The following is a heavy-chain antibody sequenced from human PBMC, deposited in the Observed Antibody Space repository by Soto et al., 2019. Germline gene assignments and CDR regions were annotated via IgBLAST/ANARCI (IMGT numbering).Heavy chain of an antibody. CDR3: ARDYYHFSGSYSDIPLDY. D-gene: IGHD3-10*01. CDR2: VLPSGDGT. CDR1: GFTFYNYA. J-gene: IGHJ4*02. Sequence: GGSLRLSCVASGFTFYNYAMTWVRLAPGKGLEWVSTVLPSGDGTCYAHSVRGRFIISRDNSKNTLYLQMSSLRAEDTALYHCARDYYHFSGSYSDIPLDYWGQGTLVTVSS. V-gene: IGHV3-23*01.